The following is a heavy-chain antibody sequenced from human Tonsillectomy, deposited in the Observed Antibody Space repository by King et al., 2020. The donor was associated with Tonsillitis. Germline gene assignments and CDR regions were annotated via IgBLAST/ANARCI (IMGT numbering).Heavy chain of an antibody. V-gene: IGHV3-43*02. Sequence: VQLVESGGGVVQPGGSLRLSCAASGFTFDDYAMHWVRQAPGKGLEWVSLISGDGGSTYYADSVKGRFTISRDNSKNSLYLQMNSLRTEDTALYYCAKQLPRAKWELPFEEAFDIWGQGTMVTVSS. CDR1: GFTFDDYA. D-gene: IGHD1-26*01. J-gene: IGHJ3*02. CDR3: AKQLPRAKWELPFEEAFDI. CDR2: ISGDGGST.